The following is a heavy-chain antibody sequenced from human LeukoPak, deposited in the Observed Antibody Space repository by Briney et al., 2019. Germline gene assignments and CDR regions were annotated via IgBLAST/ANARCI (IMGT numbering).Heavy chain of an antibody. D-gene: IGHD2-21*02. CDR2: ISYDGSNK. V-gene: IGHV3-30-3*01. CDR3: AKVHPSDCGSDY. CDR1: GFTFSSYA. Sequence: GRSLRLSCAASGFTFSSYALHWVRQAPGKGLEWVAAISYDGSNKYYADSVKGRFTISRDNSKNTLYLQMNSLRAEDTAVYYCAKVHPSDCGSDYWGQGTLVTVSS. J-gene: IGHJ4*02.